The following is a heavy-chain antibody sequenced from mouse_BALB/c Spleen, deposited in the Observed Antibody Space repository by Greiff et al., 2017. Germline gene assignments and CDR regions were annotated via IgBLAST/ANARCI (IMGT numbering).Heavy chain of an antibody. J-gene: IGHJ4*01. Sequence: DVKLVESGGGLVKPGGSLKLSCAASGFTFSSYAMSWVRQSPEKRLEWVAEISSGGSYTYYPDTVTGRFTISRDNAKNTLYLEMSSLRSEDTAMYYCARAYYYGSSPYAMDYWGQGTSVTVSS. D-gene: IGHD1-1*01. CDR1: GFTFSSYA. CDR2: ISSGGSYT. CDR3: ARAYYYGSSPYAMDY. V-gene: IGHV5-9-4*01.